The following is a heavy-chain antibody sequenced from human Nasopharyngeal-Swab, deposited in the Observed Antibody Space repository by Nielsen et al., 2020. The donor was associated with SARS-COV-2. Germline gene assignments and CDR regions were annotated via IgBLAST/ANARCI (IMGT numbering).Heavy chain of an antibody. CDR1: GGSISSGDYY. J-gene: IGHJ5*02. CDR2: IYYSGST. CDR3: AREEYSGYDWFDP. V-gene: IGHV4-30-4*02. Sequence: SETLSLTCTVSGGSISSGDYYWSWIRQPPGKGLEWIGYIYYSGSTYYNPSLKSRVTISVDTSKNQFPLKLSSVTAADTAVYYCAREEYSGYDWFDPWGQGTLVTVSS. D-gene: IGHD5-12*01.